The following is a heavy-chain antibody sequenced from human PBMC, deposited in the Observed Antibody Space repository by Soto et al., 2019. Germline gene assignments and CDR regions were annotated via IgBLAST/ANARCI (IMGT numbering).Heavy chain of an antibody. CDR2: ISPSGTT. CDR3: VTSLWFGTQPEI. CDR1: GGSFSGYY. D-gene: IGHD3-10*01. V-gene: IGHV4-34*01. Sequence: QVQLQQWGAGLLKPSETLSLTCAVYGGSFSGYYWTWFRQPPGKGLEWIGEISPSGTTKYIPSLKSRVTISADTSKNQFSLKVTSVTAADTAVYHCVTSLWFGTQPEIWGQGALVTVSS. J-gene: IGHJ4*02.